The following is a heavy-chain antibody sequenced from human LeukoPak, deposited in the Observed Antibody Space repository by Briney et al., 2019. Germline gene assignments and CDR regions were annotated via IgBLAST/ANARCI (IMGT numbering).Heavy chain of an antibody. J-gene: IGHJ5*02. CDR3: ARDKGDYDSSGYFHWFDP. V-gene: IGHV1-69*05. D-gene: IGHD3-22*01. CDR1: GGTFSSYA. Sequence: SVKVSCKASGGTFSSYAISWVRQAPGQGLEWVGRIIPIFGTANYAQKFQGRVTITTDESTSTAYMELSSLRSEDTAVYYCARDKGDYDSSGYFHWFDPWGQGTLVTVSS. CDR2: IIPIFGTA.